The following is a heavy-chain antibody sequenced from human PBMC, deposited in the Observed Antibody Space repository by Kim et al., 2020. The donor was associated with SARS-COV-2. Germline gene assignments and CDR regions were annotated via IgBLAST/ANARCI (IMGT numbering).Heavy chain of an antibody. CDR3: ARDVYCSGGSCYSYGMDV. CDR1: GFTFSSYW. V-gene: IGHV3-7*03. CDR2: IKQDGSEK. D-gene: IGHD2-15*01. J-gene: IGHJ6*02. Sequence: GGSLRLSCAASGFTFSSYWMSWVRQAPGKGLEWVANIKQDGSEKYYVDSVKGRFTISRDNAKNSLYLQMNSLRAEDTAVYYCARDVYCSGGSCYSYGMDVWCQGTTVTVSS.